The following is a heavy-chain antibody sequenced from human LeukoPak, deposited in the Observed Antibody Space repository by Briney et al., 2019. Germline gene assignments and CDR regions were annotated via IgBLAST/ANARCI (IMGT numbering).Heavy chain of an antibody. V-gene: IGHV3-7*03. D-gene: IGHD3-3*01. J-gene: IGHJ4*02. Sequence: PGGSLRLSCAASGFTFSSYWMSWVRQAPGKGLEWVANIKQDGSEKYYVDSVKGRFTISRDNAKNTLYLQMNSLRAEDTAVYYCAKSAYDFQRSFDYWGQGTLVTVSS. CDR3: AKSAYDFQRSFDY. CDR1: GFTFSSYW. CDR2: IKQDGSEK.